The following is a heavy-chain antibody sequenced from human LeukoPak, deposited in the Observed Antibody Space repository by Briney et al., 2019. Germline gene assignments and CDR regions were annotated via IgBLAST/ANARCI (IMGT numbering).Heavy chain of an antibody. CDR2: ISGSGGST. CDR3: AKDYGYDSSGSI. Sequence: GGSLRLSCAASGFTFSSYAMSGVRQAPGEGLEWVSAISGSGGSTYYADSVKGRFTISRDNAKNSLYLQMNSLRTEDTALYYCAKDYGYDSSGSIWGQGTMVTVSS. CDR1: GFTFSSYA. J-gene: IGHJ3*02. V-gene: IGHV3-23*01. D-gene: IGHD3-22*01.